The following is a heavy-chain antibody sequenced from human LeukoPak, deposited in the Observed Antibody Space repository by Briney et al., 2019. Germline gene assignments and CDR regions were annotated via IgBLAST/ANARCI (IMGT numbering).Heavy chain of an antibody. V-gene: IGHV7-4-1*02. Sequence: ASVKVSCMASGYTFTGYYMHWVRQAPGQGLEWMGWINTNTGNPTYAQGFTGRFVFSLDTSVSTAYLQISSLKAEDTAVYYCAREESIVVVPAAPYGMDVWGQGTTVTVSS. J-gene: IGHJ6*02. CDR1: GYTFTGYY. D-gene: IGHD2-2*01. CDR3: AREESIVVVPAAPYGMDV. CDR2: INTNTGNP.